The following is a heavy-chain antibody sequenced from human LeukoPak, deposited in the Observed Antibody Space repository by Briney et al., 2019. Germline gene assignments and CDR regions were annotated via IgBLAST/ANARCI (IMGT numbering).Heavy chain of an antibody. Sequence: GGSLRLSCAASGFTLSSFSMNWVRQAPGKGLEWVSSISSSSSYIYYADSVKGRFNISRDNAKNSLDLQMNSLRVEDTAVYYCARDFSGYRSYAPHNFKYWGQGTLVTVSS. V-gene: IGHV3-21*04. CDR3: ARDFSGYRSYAPHNFKY. D-gene: IGHD5-12*01. CDR1: GFTLSSFS. J-gene: IGHJ4*02. CDR2: ISSSSSYI.